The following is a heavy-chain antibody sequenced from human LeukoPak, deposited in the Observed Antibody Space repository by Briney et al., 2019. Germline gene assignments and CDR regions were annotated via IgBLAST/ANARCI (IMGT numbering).Heavy chain of an antibody. CDR3: ARVNYDILTGYYYINY. V-gene: IGHV4-59*01. D-gene: IGHD3-9*01. J-gene: IGHJ4*02. Sequence: SETLSLTCTVSGGSIRSYYWSWLRQPPGKGLEWVGYIYYSGSTNYNPSLKSRVTISVDTSKNQFSLKLSSVTAADTAVYYCARVNYDILTGYYYINYWGQGTLVTVSS. CDR2: IYYSGST. CDR1: GGSIRSYY.